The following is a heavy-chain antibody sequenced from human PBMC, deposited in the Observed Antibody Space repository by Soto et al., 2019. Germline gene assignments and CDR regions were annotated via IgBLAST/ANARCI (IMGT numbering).Heavy chain of an antibody. D-gene: IGHD6-13*01. V-gene: IGHV3-33*01. Sequence: XGCLRLSGAACGFGVSSYCRHWVGQAPGKGLEWVAVIWYDGSNKYYADSVKGRFTISRGNSKNTLYLQMNSLRAEDTALYYCPREPQLVPGAFDIWGQRTMVTVSS. CDR1: GFGVSSYC. J-gene: IGHJ3*02. CDR2: IWYDGSNK. CDR3: PREPQLVPGAFDI.